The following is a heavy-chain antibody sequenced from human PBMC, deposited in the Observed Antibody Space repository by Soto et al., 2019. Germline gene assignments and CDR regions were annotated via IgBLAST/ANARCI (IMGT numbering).Heavy chain of an antibody. Sequence: GGSLRLSCAASGFTFSSYGMHWVRQAPGKGLEWVAVIWYDGSNKYYADSVKGRFTISRDNSKNTLYLQMNSLRAEDTAVYYCAGDKSMNHAFDIWGQGTMGTVSS. CDR1: GFTFSSYG. V-gene: IGHV3-33*01. J-gene: IGHJ3*02. CDR2: IWYDGSNK. D-gene: IGHD3-22*01. CDR3: AGDKSMNHAFDI.